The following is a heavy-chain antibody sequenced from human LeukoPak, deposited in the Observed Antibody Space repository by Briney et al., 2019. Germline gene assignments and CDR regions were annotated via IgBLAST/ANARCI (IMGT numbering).Heavy chain of an antibody. CDR3: ARLGPYYFDS. J-gene: IGHJ4*02. Sequence: GGSLRLSCAASGFIVSSKYMSWVRQAPGKGLEWVSVIYSGANTYYADSVRGRFTISRDTSRNTLYLQMNSLRAEDTAVYYCARLGPYYFDSWGQGTLVIVSS. CDR2: IYSGANT. D-gene: IGHD3-16*01. V-gene: IGHV3-53*01. CDR1: GFIVSSKY.